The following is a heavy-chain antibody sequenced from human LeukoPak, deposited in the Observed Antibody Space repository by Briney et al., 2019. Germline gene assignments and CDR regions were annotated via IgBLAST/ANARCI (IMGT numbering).Heavy chain of an antibody. CDR2: IIPIFGTA. Sequence: SVKVSCKASGGTFSSYAISWVRQAPGQGLEWIGRIIPIFGTANYAQKFQGRVTITTDESTSTAYMELSSLRSEDTAVYYCASGDYYDSSDFDYWGQGTLVTVSP. J-gene: IGHJ4*02. V-gene: IGHV1-69*05. CDR3: ASGDYYDSSDFDY. D-gene: IGHD3-22*01. CDR1: GGTFSSYA.